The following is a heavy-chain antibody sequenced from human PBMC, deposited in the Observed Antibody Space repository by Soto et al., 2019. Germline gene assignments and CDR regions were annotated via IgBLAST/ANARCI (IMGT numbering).Heavy chain of an antibody. CDR2: ISGSGGST. V-gene: IGHV3-23*01. CDR1: GFTFSSYA. Sequence: GGSLRLSCAASGFTFSSYAMSWVRQAPGKGLEWVSAISGSGGSTYYADSVKGRFTISRDNSKNTLYLQMNSLRAEDTAVYYCAKDGRDDYIWGSYRCPYFDYWGQGTLVTVSS. D-gene: IGHD3-16*02. J-gene: IGHJ4*02. CDR3: AKDGRDDYIWGSYRCPYFDY.